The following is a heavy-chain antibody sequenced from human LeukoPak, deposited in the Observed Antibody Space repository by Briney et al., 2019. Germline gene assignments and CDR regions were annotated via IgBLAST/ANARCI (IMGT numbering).Heavy chain of an antibody. V-gene: IGHV4-59*11. CDR3: ARTPPSDSRSYYNFDY. CDR2: IYYSGST. CDR1: GGSISSHY. J-gene: IGHJ4*02. D-gene: IGHD3-10*01. Sequence: SETPSLTCTVSGGSISSHYWSWIRQPPGKGLEWIAYIYYSGSTKYNPSLKSRVTISVDTSENQFSLNLTSVTAADTAVYYCARTPPSDSRSYYNFDYWGPGTLVTVSS.